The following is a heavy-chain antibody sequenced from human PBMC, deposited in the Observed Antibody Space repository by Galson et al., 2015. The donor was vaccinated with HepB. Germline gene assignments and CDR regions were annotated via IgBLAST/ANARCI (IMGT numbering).Heavy chain of an antibody. CDR1: GYTFTSYA. CDR3: ARGGGYNWNYALDY. CDR2: INAGNGNT. Sequence: SVKVSCKASGYTFTSYAMHWVRQAPGQRLEWMGWINAGNGNTKYSQKFQGRVTITRDTSASTAYMELSSLRSEDTAVYYCARGGGYNWNYALDYWGQGTLVTVSS. V-gene: IGHV1-3*01. D-gene: IGHD1-7*01. J-gene: IGHJ4*02.